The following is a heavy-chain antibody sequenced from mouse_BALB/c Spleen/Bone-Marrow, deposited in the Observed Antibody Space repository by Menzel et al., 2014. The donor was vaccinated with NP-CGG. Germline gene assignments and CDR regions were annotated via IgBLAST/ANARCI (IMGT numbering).Heavy chain of an antibody. D-gene: IGHD2-4*01. V-gene: IGHV14-3*02. J-gene: IGHJ3*01. CDR1: GFNIKDTY. CDR3: ARDDCWGFAY. CDR2: IDPANGNT. Sequence: VHVKQSGAELVKPGASVKLSCTASGFNIKDTYMHWVKQRPEQGLEWIGRIDPANGNTKYDPKFQGKATITAGTSSNTAYLQLSSLTSEDTAVYYCARDDCWGFAYWGQGTLVTVSA.